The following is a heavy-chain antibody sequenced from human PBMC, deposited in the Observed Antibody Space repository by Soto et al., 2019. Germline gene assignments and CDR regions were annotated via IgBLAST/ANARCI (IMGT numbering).Heavy chain of an antibody. CDR2: IIPIFGTA. D-gene: IGHD2-21*02. V-gene: IGHV1-69*01. CDR3: ARDGGPYCGGDCYPPRGFDP. Sequence: VQLVQSGAEVKKPGSSVKVSCKASGGTFSSYAISWVRQAPGQGLEWMGGIIPIFGTANYAQKFQGRVTITADESTSTAYMEQSSLRSEDTAVYYCARDGGPYCGGDCYPPRGFDPWGQGTLVTVAS. CDR1: GGTFSSYA. J-gene: IGHJ5*02.